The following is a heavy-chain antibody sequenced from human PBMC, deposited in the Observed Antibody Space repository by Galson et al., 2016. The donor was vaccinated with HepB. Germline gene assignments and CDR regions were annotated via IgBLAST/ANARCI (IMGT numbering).Heavy chain of an antibody. V-gene: IGHV3-73*01. Sequence: SLRLSCAASGFSFSASGMHWVRQASGKGLEWVGRIRSKVNSYSTTYAVSVRGRFTISRDDSTNTMYLQMNSLKTEDTAVYFCTRQEGFDFWTGYYDYWGQGTLVPSPQ. CDR1: GFSFSASG. CDR2: IRSKVNSYST. CDR3: TRQEGFDFWTGYYDY. D-gene: IGHD3/OR15-3a*01. J-gene: IGHJ4*02.